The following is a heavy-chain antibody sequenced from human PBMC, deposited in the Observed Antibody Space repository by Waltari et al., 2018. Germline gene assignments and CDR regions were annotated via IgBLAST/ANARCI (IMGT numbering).Heavy chain of an antibody. J-gene: IGHJ6*02. CDR3: AAEKWERQGGYYYFGMDV. CDR1: GDTFTTSD. CDR2: MNPQSGNV. D-gene: IGHD1-26*01. V-gene: IGHV1-8*01. Sequence: QEQLVQSRAEVKRPGASVKVSCTASGDTFTTSDINRVRQASGQGPEWGGWMNPQSGNVGYAQKFLGRVTMTMDISINTAYMELTRLTSEDTAVYYCAAEKWERQGGYYYFGMDVWGQGTTVTVSS.